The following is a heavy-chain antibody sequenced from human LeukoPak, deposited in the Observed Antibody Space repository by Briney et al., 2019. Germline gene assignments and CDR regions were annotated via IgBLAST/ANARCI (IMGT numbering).Heavy chain of an antibody. CDR1: GYSISSGYY. V-gene: IGHV4-38-2*02. D-gene: IGHD6-13*01. J-gene: IGHJ5*02. CDR2: IYHSGST. Sequence: SETLSLTCTVSGYSISSGYYWGWIRQPPGKGLEWIGTIYHSGSTYYNPSLKSRVTISLDTSKNQFSLKLNSVTAADTAVYYCARETVAAAGTSFDPWGQGTLVTVSS. CDR3: ARETVAAAGTSFDP.